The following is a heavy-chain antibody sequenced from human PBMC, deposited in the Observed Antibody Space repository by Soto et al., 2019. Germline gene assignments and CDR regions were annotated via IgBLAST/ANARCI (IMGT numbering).Heavy chain of an antibody. Sequence: PSETLSLTCAVSGGSISSDYWWIWVRQAPGKGLEWIGEIYHTGGTNSNPSLESRVTISVDKSKNQFSLKLNSLTAADTAVYYCARGVNVGRAPIIIVYYFDYWGQGTLVTVSS. V-gene: IGHV4-4*02. CDR1: GGSISSDYW. CDR3: ARGVNVGRAPIIIVYYFDY. CDR2: IYHTGGT. D-gene: IGHD2-21*01. J-gene: IGHJ4*02.